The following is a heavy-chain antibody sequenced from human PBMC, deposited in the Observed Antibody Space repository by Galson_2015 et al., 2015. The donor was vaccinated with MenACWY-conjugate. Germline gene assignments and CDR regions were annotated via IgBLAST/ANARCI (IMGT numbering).Heavy chain of an antibody. D-gene: IGHD6-19*01. CDR2: ISADGSST. J-gene: IGHJ6*03. CDR3: AKGLKSYYSYYYMDV. V-gene: IGHV3-23*01. CDR1: GFTFSSFA. Sequence: SLRLSCAASGFTFSSFAMSWVRRAPGKGLEWVSGISADGSSTYYVDSVKGRFTISRDNSMNTLYLQMNSLRAEDSAIYYCAKGLKSYYSYYYMDVWGKGTTVSVSS.